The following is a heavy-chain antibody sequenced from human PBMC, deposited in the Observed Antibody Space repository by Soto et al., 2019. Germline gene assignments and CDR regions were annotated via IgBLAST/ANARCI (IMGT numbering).Heavy chain of an antibody. J-gene: IGHJ4*02. CDR3: ARGVARGILSFDY. CDR2: IYHSGSS. V-gene: IGHV4-30-2*01. Sequence: SETLSLTCAVSGGSISSGHYSWNWIRQPPGKGLEWIGYIYHSGSSYYNPSLKSRVTISVDRSKNQFSLKLNSVTAADTALYYCARGVARGILSFDYWGQGTLVTVSS. CDR1: GGSISSGHYS. D-gene: IGHD3-10*01.